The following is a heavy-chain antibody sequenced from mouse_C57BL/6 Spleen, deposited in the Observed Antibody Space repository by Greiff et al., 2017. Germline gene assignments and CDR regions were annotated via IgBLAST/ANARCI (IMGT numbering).Heavy chain of an antibody. CDR1: GYTFTSYW. V-gene: IGHV1-64*01. J-gene: IGHJ4*01. CDR3: ARRGYGTLYYYAMDY. Sequence: QVQLQQPGAELVKPGASVKLSCKASGYTFTSYWMHWVKQRPGQGLEWIGMIHPNSGSTNYNEKFKSKATLTVDKSSSTAYMQLSSLTSEDSAVYYCARRGYGTLYYYAMDYWGQGTSGTVSA. CDR2: IHPNSGST. D-gene: IGHD2-1*01.